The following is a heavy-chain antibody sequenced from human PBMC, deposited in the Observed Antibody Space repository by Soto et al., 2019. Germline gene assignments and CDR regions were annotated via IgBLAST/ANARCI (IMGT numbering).Heavy chain of an antibody. Sequence: QLQLQESGPGLVKPSETLSLTCTVSGGSISSSSYYWGWIRQPPGKGLEWIGSIYYSGSTYYNPSLKSRVTISVDTSKNQFSLKLSSVTAAYTAVYYCARQSIDFWSVYLLTYYYYYIDVWGKGTTVTVSS. CDR1: GGSISSSSYY. CDR2: IYYSGST. J-gene: IGHJ6*03. D-gene: IGHD3-3*01. CDR3: ARQSIDFWSVYLLTYYYYYIDV. V-gene: IGHV4-39*01.